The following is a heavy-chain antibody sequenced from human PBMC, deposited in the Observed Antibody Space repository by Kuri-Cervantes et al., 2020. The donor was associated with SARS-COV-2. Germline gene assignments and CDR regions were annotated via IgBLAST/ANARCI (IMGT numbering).Heavy chain of an antibody. CDR1: GGTFSSYA. D-gene: IGHD3-10*01. CDR3: ARSANYGSGSYYMSYGMDV. CDR2: IIPILGIA. J-gene: IGHJ6*02. V-gene: IGHV1-69*04. Sequence: SVKVSCKASGGTFSSYAISWVRQAPGQGLEWMGRIIPILGIANYAQKFQGRVTITADKSTSTAYMELSSLRSEDTAVYYCARSANYGSGSYYMSYGMDVWGQGTTVTDSS.